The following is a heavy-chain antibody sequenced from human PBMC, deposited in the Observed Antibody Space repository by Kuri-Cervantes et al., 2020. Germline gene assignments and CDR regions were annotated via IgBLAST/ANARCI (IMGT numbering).Heavy chain of an antibody. V-gene: IGHV3-30-3*02. CDR2: ISYDGSNK. J-gene: IGHJ4*02. CDR1: GFTFSSYA. CDR3: AKNGGTGTAFYDY. Sequence: GGSLRLSCAASGFTFSSYAMHWVRQAPGKGLEWVAVISYDGSNKYYADSVKGRFTISRDNSKNTLYLQMNSLRAEDTAVYYCAKNGGTGTAFYDYWGQGALVTVSS. D-gene: IGHD2/OR15-2a*01.